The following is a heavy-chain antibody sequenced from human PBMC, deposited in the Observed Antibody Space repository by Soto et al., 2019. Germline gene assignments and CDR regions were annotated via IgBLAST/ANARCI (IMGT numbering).Heavy chain of an antibody. J-gene: IGHJ6*02. CDR2: IYWNDYK. V-gene: IGHV2-5*01. D-gene: IGHD6-13*01. Sequence: SGPTLVNPTQTLTLICTFSGFSLTTTGVGVGWIRQPPGKALEWLALIYWNDYKHYSPSLKSRLTITKDTSKDQVVLTMTNMDPVDTATYYCAHSLKRAATGPFYYYAMDVWGQGTTVTVSS. CDR1: GFSLTTTGVG. CDR3: AHSLKRAATGPFYYYAMDV.